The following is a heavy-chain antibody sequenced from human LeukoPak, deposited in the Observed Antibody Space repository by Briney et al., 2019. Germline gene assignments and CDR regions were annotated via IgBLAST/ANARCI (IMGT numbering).Heavy chain of an antibody. CDR1: GFTFNSYG. CDR2: IRYDGSDK. V-gene: IGHV3-30*02. D-gene: IGHD3-22*01. J-gene: IGHJ4*02. CDR3: AKVKTMIVVVTPFDS. Sequence: PGGSLRLSCVASGFTFNSYGMHWVRQAPGKGLEWVAFIRYDGSDKYYADSVKGRFTISRDNSKSTLFLQMNSLRAEDTAVYYCAKVKTMIVVVTPFDSWGPGTLVTVSS.